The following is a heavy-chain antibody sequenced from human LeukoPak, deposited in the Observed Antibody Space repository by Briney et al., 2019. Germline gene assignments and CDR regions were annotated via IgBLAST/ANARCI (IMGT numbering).Heavy chain of an antibody. V-gene: IGHV3-7*01. CDR3: ARLRGGSIKSCFDY. D-gene: IGHD3-10*01. CDR2: VNQGGSEK. J-gene: IGHJ4*02. CDR1: GFTYNSYW. Sequence: GGXLRLSCAASGFTYNSYWMSWVRQGPGKGVEGVASVNQGGSEKLYVDSVKGRFTISRENAKNSLYMQMNRVTAEDTAIYYCARLRGGSIKSCFDYWGQGSLVIVSS.